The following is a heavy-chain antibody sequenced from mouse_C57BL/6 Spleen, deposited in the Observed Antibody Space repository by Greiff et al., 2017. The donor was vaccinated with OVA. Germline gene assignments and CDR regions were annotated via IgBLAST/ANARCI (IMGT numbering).Heavy chain of an antibody. D-gene: IGHD1-1*01. CDR1: GYTFTDYE. Sequence: VKLQESGAELVRPGASVTLSCKASGYTFTDYEMHWVKQTPVHGLEWIGAIDPETGGTAYNQKFKGKAILTADKSSSTAYMELRSLTSEDSAVYYCTRGYYGSRDAMDYWGQGTSVTVSS. CDR3: TRGYYGSRDAMDY. J-gene: IGHJ4*01. V-gene: IGHV1-15*01. CDR2: IDPETGGT.